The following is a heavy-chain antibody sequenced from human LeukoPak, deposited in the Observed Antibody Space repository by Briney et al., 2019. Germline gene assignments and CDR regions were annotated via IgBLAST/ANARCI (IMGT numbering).Heavy chain of an antibody. CDR3: ARGPMYSSGWYPPYYYYYMDV. D-gene: IGHD6-19*01. J-gene: IGHJ6*03. V-gene: IGHV4-34*01. CDR2: INHSGST. CDR1: GGSFSAYY. Sequence: SETLSLTCAVYGGSFSAYYWSWIRQPPGKGLEWIGEINHSGSTNYNPSLKSRVTIPVDTSKNQFSLKLSSVTAADTAVYYCARGPMYSSGWYPPYYYYYMDVWGKGTTVTVSS.